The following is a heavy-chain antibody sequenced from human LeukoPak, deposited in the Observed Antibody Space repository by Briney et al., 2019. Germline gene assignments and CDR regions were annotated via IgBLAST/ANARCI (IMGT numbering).Heavy chain of an antibody. Sequence: ASVKVSCTASGYTLTDYYMHWVRQAPGQGLEWMGRINPNSGGTNYAQKFQGRVTMTRDTSISTVYMELSRLRSDDTAVYYCARVRSQQQLGGYYFDYWGQGTLVTVSS. CDR1: GYTLTDYY. J-gene: IGHJ4*02. CDR3: ARVRSQQQLGGYYFDY. D-gene: IGHD6-13*01. V-gene: IGHV1-2*06. CDR2: INPNSGGT.